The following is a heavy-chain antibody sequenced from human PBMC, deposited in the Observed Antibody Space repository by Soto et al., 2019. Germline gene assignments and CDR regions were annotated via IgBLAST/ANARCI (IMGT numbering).Heavy chain of an antibody. Sequence: ASVKVSRKASGGTFSSYTISWVRQAPGQGLEWMGRIIPILGIANYAQKFQGRVTITRDTSASTAYMELSSLRSEDTAVYYCARDLGGWPDYWGQGTLVTVSS. CDR1: GGTFSSYT. V-gene: IGHV1-69*04. J-gene: IGHJ4*02. D-gene: IGHD2-15*01. CDR3: ARDLGGWPDY. CDR2: IIPILGIA.